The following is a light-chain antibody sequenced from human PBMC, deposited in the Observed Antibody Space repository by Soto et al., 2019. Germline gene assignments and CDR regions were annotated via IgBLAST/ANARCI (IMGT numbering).Light chain of an antibody. CDR3: QQYNSYTPLT. J-gene: IGKJ4*01. CDR1: QTIRTW. CDR2: KAS. Sequence: DIPMTQSPSTLSASVGDRVTITCRASQTIRTWMDWYQQKPGKAPKLLIYKASTLEGGVPSRFSGSGSETQFTLTISSLQPDDFATYYCQQYNSYTPLTFGGGTKVEIK. V-gene: IGKV1-5*03.